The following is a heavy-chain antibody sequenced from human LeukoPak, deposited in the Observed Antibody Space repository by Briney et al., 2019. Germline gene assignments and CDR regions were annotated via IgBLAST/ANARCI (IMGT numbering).Heavy chain of an antibody. CDR3: ARGPYSSSWYWPTNQPLDY. D-gene: IGHD6-13*01. CDR2: IYYSGST. Sequence: SETLSLTCTVSGGSISSSSYYWGWIRQPPGKGLEWIGSIYYSGSTYYNPSLKSRVTISVDTSKNQFSLKLSSVTAADTAVYYCARGPYSSSWYWPTNQPLDYWGQGTLVTVSS. J-gene: IGHJ4*02. V-gene: IGHV4-39*01. CDR1: GGSISSSSYY.